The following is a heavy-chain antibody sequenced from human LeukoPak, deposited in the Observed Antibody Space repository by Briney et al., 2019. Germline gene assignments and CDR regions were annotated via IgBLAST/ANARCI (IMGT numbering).Heavy chain of an antibody. CDR2: IIPTLGIA. Sequence: GASVKVSCKASGGTFSSYAISWVRQAPGQGLEWMGRIIPTLGIANYAQKFQGRVTITADKSTSTAYMELSSLRSEDTAVYYCARVVVAANNWFDPWGQGTLVTVSS. J-gene: IGHJ5*02. D-gene: IGHD2-15*01. V-gene: IGHV1-69*04. CDR1: GGTFSSYA. CDR3: ARVVVAANNWFDP.